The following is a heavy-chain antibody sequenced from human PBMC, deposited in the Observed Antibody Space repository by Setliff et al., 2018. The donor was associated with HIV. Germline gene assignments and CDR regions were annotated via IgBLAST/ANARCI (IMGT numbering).Heavy chain of an antibody. CDR2: VYYSGST. V-gene: IGHV4-38-2*02. Sequence: SETLSLTCTVSGDSISSDFYWGWIRQPPGKGLEWIGSVYYSGSTNYNPSLKSRITISLDTSKSQFSLKLGSVTAADTAVYFCSTVVTLAYCHDGLCPAFDSWGQGALVTVSS. CDR1: GDSISSDFY. D-gene: IGHD2-8*01. CDR3: STVVTLAYCHDGLCPAFDS. J-gene: IGHJ4*02.